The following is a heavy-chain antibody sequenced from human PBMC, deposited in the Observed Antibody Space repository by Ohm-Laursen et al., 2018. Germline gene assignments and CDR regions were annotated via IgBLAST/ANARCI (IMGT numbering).Heavy chain of an antibody. J-gene: IGHJ4*02. CDR1: GYTFTSHG. CDR3: AKERYNWNDDIFDY. V-gene: IGHV1-18*01. Sequence: ASVKVSCKASGYTFTSHGINWVRQAPGQGLEWMGWISANNGNTNYAQKLLGRVTMTTDTSTSTAYMELRSLTSDDTAVYYCAKERYNWNDDIFDYWGQGTLVTVSS. CDR2: ISANNGNT. D-gene: IGHD1-20*01.